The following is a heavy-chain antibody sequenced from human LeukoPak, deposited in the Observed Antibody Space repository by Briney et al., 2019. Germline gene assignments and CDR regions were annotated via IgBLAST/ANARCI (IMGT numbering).Heavy chain of an antibody. CDR3: ARQLKVPDRQLAFDI. J-gene: IGHJ3*02. CDR1: GSIFTNYW. V-gene: IGHV5-51*01. D-gene: IGHD2-8*01. CDR2: MYPGDSDT. Sequence: GASLEISCKGSGSIFTNYWIGWGRPLPGKGLEWMGIMYPGDSDTSYSPSFQGQVIISVDKSISTAYLQWSSLKASDTAMYYCARQLKVPDRQLAFDIWGQGTMVTVSS.